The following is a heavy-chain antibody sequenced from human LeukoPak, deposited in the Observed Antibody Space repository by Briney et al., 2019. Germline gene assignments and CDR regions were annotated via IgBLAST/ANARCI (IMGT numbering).Heavy chain of an antibody. CDR3: TRDGPRSSGYPDN. CDR2: IYYSGST. V-gene: IGHV4-31*03. J-gene: IGHJ4*02. CDR1: GDSINSGGYF. D-gene: IGHD3-22*01. Sequence: PSETLSLTCTVSGDSINSGGYFWSWIRQHPGNGLEWIGYIYYSGSTYYNPSLKSRVTISVDTSKNQFSLKLSSVTAADTAVYYCTRDGPRSSGYPDNWGQGTLVTVSS.